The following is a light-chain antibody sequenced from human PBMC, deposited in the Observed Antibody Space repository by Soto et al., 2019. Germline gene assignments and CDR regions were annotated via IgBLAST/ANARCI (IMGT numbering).Light chain of an antibody. CDR1: QSVTSSY. CDR2: GAS. J-gene: IGKJ1*01. V-gene: IGKV3-20*01. CDR3: QQYGGSPWT. Sequence: EIVLTQSPGTLSLSPGERATLSCRASQSVTSSYVAWYQQTPGQAPRLLIYGASSRATGIPDRFSGSGSGTDFTLTISRLEPEDFVVYYCQQYGGSPWTFGQGTKVEIK.